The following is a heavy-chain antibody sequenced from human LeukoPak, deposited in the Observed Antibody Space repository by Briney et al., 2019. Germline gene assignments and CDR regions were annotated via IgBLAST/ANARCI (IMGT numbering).Heavy chain of an antibody. V-gene: IGHV1-46*01. J-gene: IGHJ4*02. CDR3: ARDLDGAWSIDY. CDR2: MHPYVNSR. CDR1: GYTFTSYG. Sequence: ASVKVSCKASGYTFTSYGISWVRQAPGHGLEWMGIMHPYVNSRRSAQKFQGRVTMTSDTSTSTVYLEISSLRSDGTAVYFCARDLDGAWSIDYWGQGTLVTVSS. D-gene: IGHD4/OR15-4a*01.